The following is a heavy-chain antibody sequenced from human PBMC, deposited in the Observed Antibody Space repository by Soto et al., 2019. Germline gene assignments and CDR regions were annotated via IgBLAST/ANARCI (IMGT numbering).Heavy chain of an antibody. Sequence: PSETLSLTCSVSGGSTSSADYYWALTRQPPGKGLEWIGTIYYSGSTYSNPSLKSRVAMSIDTSNNQFTLEMRSVTAADTAVYYCASIRYYDISDAMDAWGQGATVTVSS. CDR1: GGSTSSADYY. CDR3: ASIRYYDISDAMDA. J-gene: IGHJ6*02. D-gene: IGHD3-22*01. V-gene: IGHV4-39*01. CDR2: IYYSGST.